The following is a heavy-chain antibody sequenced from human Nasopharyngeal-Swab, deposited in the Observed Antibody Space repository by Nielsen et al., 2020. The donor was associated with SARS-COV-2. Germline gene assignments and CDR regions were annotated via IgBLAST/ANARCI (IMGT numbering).Heavy chain of an antibody. CDR1: GYTFTSYG. CDR3: ARVGHYDYVWGSYRYNCYFDY. Sequence: ASVKVSCKASGYTFTSYGISWVRQAPGQGLEWMVWISAYNGNTNYAQKLQGRVTITTDTSTSTAYMELRSLRSDDTAVYYCARVGHYDYVWGSYRYNCYFDYWGQGTLVTVSS. D-gene: IGHD3-16*02. CDR2: ISAYNGNT. V-gene: IGHV1-18*01. J-gene: IGHJ4*02.